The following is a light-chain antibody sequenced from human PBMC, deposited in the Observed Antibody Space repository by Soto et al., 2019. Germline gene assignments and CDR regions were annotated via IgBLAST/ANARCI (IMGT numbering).Light chain of an antibody. CDR3: QQRSNWPAT. V-gene: IGKV3-11*01. Sequence: EIVLTQSPATLSLSPGERATLSCRASQSVSSYLAWYQQKPGQAPRLLIYDASNRATGIPARFSGSGSGTDFTLTISSLEPEAFAVYYCQQRSNWPATFGGGTKVDIK. CDR1: QSVSSY. CDR2: DAS. J-gene: IGKJ4*01.